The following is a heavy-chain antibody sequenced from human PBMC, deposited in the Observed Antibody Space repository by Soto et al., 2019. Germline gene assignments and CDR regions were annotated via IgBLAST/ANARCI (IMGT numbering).Heavy chain of an antibody. CDR2: ISSSSSYI. CDR3: ARDGYSYGRYFDL. J-gene: IGHJ2*01. Sequence: EVQLVESGEGLVKPGGSLRLSGAASGFTFSSYSMNWVREAPGKGLEWVSSISSSSSYIYYADSVKGRFTISRDNAKNSLYLQMNSLRAEDTAVYYCARDGYSYGRYFDLWGRGTLVTVSS. D-gene: IGHD5-18*01. CDR1: GFTFSSYS. V-gene: IGHV3-21*01.